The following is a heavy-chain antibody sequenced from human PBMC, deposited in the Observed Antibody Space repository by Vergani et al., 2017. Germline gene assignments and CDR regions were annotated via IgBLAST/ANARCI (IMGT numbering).Heavy chain of an antibody. CDR2: INPNSGGT. Sequence: QVQLVQSGAEVKKPGASVTVSCKASGYTFTGYYMHWVRQAPGQGLEWMGWINPNSGGTNYAQKFQGRVTMTRDTSISTAYMELSRLRSDDTAVYYCARHRNYDYVWGSYRYRVDAFDIWGQGTMVTVSS. V-gene: IGHV1-2*02. CDR1: GYTFTGYY. J-gene: IGHJ3*02. CDR3: ARHRNYDYVWGSYRYRVDAFDI. D-gene: IGHD3-16*02.